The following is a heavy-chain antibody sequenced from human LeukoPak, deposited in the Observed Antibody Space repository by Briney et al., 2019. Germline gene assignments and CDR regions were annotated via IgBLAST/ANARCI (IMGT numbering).Heavy chain of an antibody. Sequence: SETLSLTRTVSGYSISSGHFWRWIRQPPGKGREWIGSIYGSGTPYYDPPLRSRAAISASTSKNHCSLELSSVTPADTAVYYCASVGGGSPYWGQGTLVTVSS. CDR1: GYSISSGHF. J-gene: IGHJ4*02. D-gene: IGHD3-16*01. V-gene: IGHV4-38-2*02. CDR2: IYGSGTP. CDR3: ASVGGGSPY.